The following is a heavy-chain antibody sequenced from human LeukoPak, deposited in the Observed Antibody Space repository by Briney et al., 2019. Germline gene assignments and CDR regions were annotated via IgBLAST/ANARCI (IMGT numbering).Heavy chain of an antibody. J-gene: IGHJ5*02. V-gene: IGHV3-15*01. CDR2: IKTKTDGGTA. CDR1: GFTFSDAW. D-gene: IGHD4-11*01. Sequence: TGGSLRLSCAASGFTFSDAWMNWVRQAPGKGLEWVGHIKTKTDGGTADYAAPVKGRFTISRDDSRNTLFLQMNSLRTEDTAVYYCVPPRNYFDPWGQGTLVTVSS. CDR3: VPPRNYFDP.